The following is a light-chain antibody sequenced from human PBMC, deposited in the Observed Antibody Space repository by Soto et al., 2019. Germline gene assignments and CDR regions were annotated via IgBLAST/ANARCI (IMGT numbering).Light chain of an antibody. CDR3: QQYNSYPLT. CDR2: KAS. Sequence: DIQMTQSPSTLSASVGDRVTITCRASQTINTWLAWYQQEPGKAPNLLIYKASTLQSGVPSRFSGSGSGTEFTLTISSLQPDDFATYYCQQYNSYPLTFGGGTKVEIK. CDR1: QTINTW. J-gene: IGKJ4*01. V-gene: IGKV1-5*03.